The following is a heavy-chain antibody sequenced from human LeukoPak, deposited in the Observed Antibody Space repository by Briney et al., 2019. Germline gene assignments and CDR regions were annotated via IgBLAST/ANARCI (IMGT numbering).Heavy chain of an antibody. V-gene: IGHV1-18*01. Sequence: GASVKVSCKASGYTFTSYGIIWVRQAPGQGLEWMGWISAYNGNTNYAQKLQGRVTMTTDTSTSTAYMELRSLRSDDTAVYYCARGPPNVLGALYYFDYWGQGTLVTVSS. CDR1: GYTFTSYG. J-gene: IGHJ4*02. CDR2: ISAYNGNT. CDR3: ARGPPNVLGALYYFDY. D-gene: IGHD1-26*01.